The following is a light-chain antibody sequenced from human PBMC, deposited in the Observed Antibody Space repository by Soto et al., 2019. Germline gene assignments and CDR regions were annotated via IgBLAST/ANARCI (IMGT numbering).Light chain of an antibody. Sequence: QSVLTQPASVSGSPGQSITISCTGTSSDVGGYNYVSWYQQHPGKAPKLMIYEVNNRPSGVSNRFPGSKSGNTASLTISGVLAEFESEDYCVSSTGCSTGVFRAGTKLTVL. CDR3: VSSTGCSTGV. J-gene: IGLJ1*01. V-gene: IGLV2-14*01. CDR2: EVN. CDR1: SSDVGGYNY.